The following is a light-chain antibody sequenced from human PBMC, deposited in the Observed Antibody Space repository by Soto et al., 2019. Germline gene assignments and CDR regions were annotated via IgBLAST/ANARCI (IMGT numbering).Light chain of an antibody. J-gene: IGKJ1*01. CDR2: GAS. CDR1: QSVSSSY. V-gene: IGKV3-20*01. Sequence: EILLTQSPGTLSLSPGERATRSCRASQSVSSSYLAWYQQKPGQAPRLLIYGASSRATGIPDRFSGSGSGTDFTLTISRLEPEDFAVYYCQQYGSSPWTFGQGTKADIK. CDR3: QQYGSSPWT.